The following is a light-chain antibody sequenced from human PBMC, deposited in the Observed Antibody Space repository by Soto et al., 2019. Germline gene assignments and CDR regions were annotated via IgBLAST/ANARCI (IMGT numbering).Light chain of an antibody. Sequence: DIVMTQSPLSLPVTPGEPASISCRSSQSLLHSNGYNYLDWYLQKPGQSPQLLIYLGSNRASGVPDRFSGSGSGTDFTLKISRVEAEDVGVYYCMQALQTSFNFGPGTKVDIK. V-gene: IGKV2-28*01. CDR1: QSLLHSNGYNY. CDR3: MQALQTSFN. CDR2: LGS. J-gene: IGKJ3*01.